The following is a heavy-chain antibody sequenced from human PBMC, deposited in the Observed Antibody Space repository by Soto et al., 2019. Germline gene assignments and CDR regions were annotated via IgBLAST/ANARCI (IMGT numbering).Heavy chain of an antibody. J-gene: IGHJ5*02. CDR3: AKVPIIVVVGDWGRFDP. V-gene: IGHV3-23*01. CDR1: GFSFSTYA. Sequence: EVLVLESGGGLVQPGGSLRLSCAASGFSFSTYAMIWVRQAPGKGLEWVSSISGTGHSSHYADVVKGRFTISRDNSKNTVYLQMNSLRAEDTAVYFCAKVPIIVVVGDWGRFDPWGQGALVTVSS. CDR2: ISGTGHSS. D-gene: IGHD2-15*01.